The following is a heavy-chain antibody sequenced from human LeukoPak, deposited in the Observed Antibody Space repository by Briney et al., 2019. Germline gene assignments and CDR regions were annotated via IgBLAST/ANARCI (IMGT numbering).Heavy chain of an antibody. Sequence: PGGSLRLSCAASKFTVSSKYMSWVRQAPGKGLEWVSVIYSGGSTHYADSVKGRFTISRDNSKNTLYLQMNSLRAEDTAVYYCAKMGADYGGNSQFDYWGQGTLVTVSS. CDR1: KFTVSSKY. J-gene: IGHJ4*02. CDR3: AKMGADYGGNSQFDY. V-gene: IGHV3-66*01. CDR2: IYSGGST. D-gene: IGHD4-23*01.